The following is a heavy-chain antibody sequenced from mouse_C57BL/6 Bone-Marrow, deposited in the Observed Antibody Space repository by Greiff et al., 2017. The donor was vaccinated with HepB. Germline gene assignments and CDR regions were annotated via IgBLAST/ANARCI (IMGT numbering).Heavy chain of an antibody. CDR2: INPSTGGT. J-gene: IGHJ4*01. V-gene: IGHV1-42*01. Sequence: EVKLLESGPELVKPGASVKISCKASGYSFTGYYMNWVKQSPEKSLEWIGEINPSTGGTTYNQKFKAKATLTVDKSSSTAYMQLKSLTSEDSAVYYCARCVDYWGQGTSVTVSS. CDR3: ARCVDY. CDR1: GYSFTGYY.